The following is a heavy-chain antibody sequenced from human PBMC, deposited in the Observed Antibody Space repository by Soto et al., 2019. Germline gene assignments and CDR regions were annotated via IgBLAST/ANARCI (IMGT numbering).Heavy chain of an antibody. Sequence: GGSLRLSCATSGFTFTSSGMHWVRQAPGKGLDWVAVISSDGGNKYYGDSVRGRFTISRDNSNNTLFLEMKSLRVDDTAVYYYAKVQFGRGILSNIMDVWGQGTTVTVSS. CDR3: AKVQFGRGILSNIMDV. D-gene: IGHD3-16*01. CDR1: GFTFTSSG. J-gene: IGHJ6*02. CDR2: ISSDGGNK. V-gene: IGHV3-30*18.